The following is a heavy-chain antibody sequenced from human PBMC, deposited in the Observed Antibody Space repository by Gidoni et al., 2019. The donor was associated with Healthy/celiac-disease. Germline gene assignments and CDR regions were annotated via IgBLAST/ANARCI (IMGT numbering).Heavy chain of an antibody. J-gene: IGHJ4*02. D-gene: IGHD6-6*01. CDR1: GGSISRSNW. V-gene: IGHV4-4*02. Sequence: QVQLQESGPGLVKPSGTLSLTCAVSGGSISRSNWWSWVRQPPGKGLEWIGEISHRGSPNYTPSLKRRVTISVATSKNQFSLKLSSVTAADPAVYYCARVRRDSSSSGGRSFDYWGQGTLVTVSS. CDR3: ARVRRDSSSSGGRSFDY. CDR2: ISHRGSP.